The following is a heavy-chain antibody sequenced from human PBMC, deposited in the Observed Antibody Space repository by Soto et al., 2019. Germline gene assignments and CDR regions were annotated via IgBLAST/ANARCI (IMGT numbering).Heavy chain of an antibody. CDR3: ARARRAENAYYYYYMDV. J-gene: IGHJ6*03. CDR1: GFTFSDYY. V-gene: IGHV3-11*01. Sequence: GSLRLSCAASGFTFSDYYMSWIRQAPGKGLEWVSYISSSGSTIYYADSVKGRFTISRDNAKNSLYLQMNSLRAEDTAVYYCARARRAENAYYYYYMDVWGKGTTVTVSS. CDR2: ISSSGSTI.